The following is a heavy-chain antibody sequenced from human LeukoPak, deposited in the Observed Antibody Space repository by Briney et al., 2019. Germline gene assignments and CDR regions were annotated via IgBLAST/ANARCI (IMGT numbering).Heavy chain of an antibody. J-gene: IGHJ4*02. D-gene: IGHD3-16*01. CDR2: TSYDGSNE. Sequence: GRSLRLSCAASGFTFSNYAMLWARQAPGKGLEWVAVTSYDGSNEYYADSVKGRFTISRVNSKNTLYLQMSSLRAEDPALYYCARGGPPDYWGQGTLVTVSS. CDR3: ARGGPPDY. CDR1: GFTFSNYA. V-gene: IGHV3-30*04.